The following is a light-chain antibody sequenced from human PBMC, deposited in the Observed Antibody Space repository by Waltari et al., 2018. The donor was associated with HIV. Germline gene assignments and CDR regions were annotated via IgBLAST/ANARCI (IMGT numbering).Light chain of an antibody. CDR3: AAWDDSLNGPV. CDR2: YDD. V-gene: IGLV1-36*01. CDR1: SPNTGNKA. J-gene: IGLJ2*01. Sequence: QSVLTQPPSVSEAPRQRVTISCSGRSPNTGNKAENWYQQLPGKAPKLLIYYDDLLPSGVSDRFSGSKSGTSASLAISGLQSEDEADYYCAAWDDSLNGPVFGGGTKLTVL.